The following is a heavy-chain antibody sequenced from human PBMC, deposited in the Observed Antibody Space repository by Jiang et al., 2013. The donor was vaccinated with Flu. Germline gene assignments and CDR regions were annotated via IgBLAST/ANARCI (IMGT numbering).Heavy chain of an antibody. D-gene: IGHD1-7*01. V-gene: IGHV4-4*07. CDR2: IYTSGST. Sequence: GKGLEWIGRIYTSGSTNYNPSLKSRVTMSVDTSKNQFSLKLSSVTAADTAVYYCARELELDYNWFDPWGQGTLVTVSS. CDR3: ARELELDYNWFDP. J-gene: IGHJ5*02.